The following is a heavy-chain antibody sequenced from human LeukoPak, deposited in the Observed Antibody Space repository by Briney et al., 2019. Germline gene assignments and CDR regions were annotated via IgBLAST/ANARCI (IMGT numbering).Heavy chain of an antibody. Sequence: FSGYYWSWIRQPPGKWLEWIGEINHSGSTNYNPSLKSRVTISVDTSKNQFSLKLSSVTAADTAVYYCARLASDYDILTGYFASGGNWFDPWGQGTLVTVSS. CDR3: ARLASDYDILTGYFASGGNWFDP. J-gene: IGHJ5*02. V-gene: IGHV4-34*01. CDR2: INHSGST. D-gene: IGHD3-9*01. CDR1: FSGYY.